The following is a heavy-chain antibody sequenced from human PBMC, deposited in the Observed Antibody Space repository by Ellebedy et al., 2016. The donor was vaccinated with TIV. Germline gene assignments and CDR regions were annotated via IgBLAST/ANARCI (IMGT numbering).Heavy chain of an antibody. D-gene: IGHD3-10*02. CDR3: AKSGLFGELLYLDY. J-gene: IGHJ4*02. CDR1: GYTFTRYG. CDR2: ISAYNGAT. Sequence: AASVKVSCKASGYTFTRYGITWVRQAPGQGLEWMGWISAYNGATNYAQKLQGRVTMTTDTSTSTAYMELRSLRSDDTAVFYCAKSGLFGELLYLDYWGQGTLVTVSS. V-gene: IGHV1-18*01.